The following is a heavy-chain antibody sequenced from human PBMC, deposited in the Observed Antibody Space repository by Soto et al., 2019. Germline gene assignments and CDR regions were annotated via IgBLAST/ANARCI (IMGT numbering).Heavy chain of an antibody. CDR3: AHTTGSSGWAIMDY. CDR1: GFSLSTIAVG. J-gene: IGHJ4*02. CDR2: IFWNDDK. V-gene: IGHV2-5*01. D-gene: IGHD6-19*01. Sequence: QITLKESGPSQVKPTQPLTLTCTVSGFSLSTIAVGVGWIRQPPGKALERLALIFWNDDKRYSPSLRTRLTITQDTSNNQVVLTMTSMHPVDTATYYCAHTTGSSGWAIMDYWGQGTLVTVSS.